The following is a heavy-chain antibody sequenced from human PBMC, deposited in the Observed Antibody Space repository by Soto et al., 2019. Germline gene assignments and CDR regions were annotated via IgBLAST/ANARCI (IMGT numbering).Heavy chain of an antibody. V-gene: IGHV3-15*01. Sequence: PWGSLRLSCAAGGFSLSNVWMNWVRQAPGEGLEWVGHIKSKSDDGTTDYSAPVKGRFTISRDDSKNTLYLGMNSLQSEDTALYYCNTYGVGATNRWFDPWVQGTPVTVS. D-gene: IGHD1-26*01. CDR3: NTYGVGATNRWFDP. CDR2: IKSKSDDGTT. J-gene: IGHJ5*01. CDR1: GFSLSNVW.